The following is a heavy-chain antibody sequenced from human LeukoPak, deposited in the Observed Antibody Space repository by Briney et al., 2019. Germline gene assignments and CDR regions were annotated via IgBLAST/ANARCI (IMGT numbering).Heavy chain of an antibody. D-gene: IGHD3-22*01. J-gene: IGHJ6*02. CDR1: GFTFSNYW. CDR3: TTKEYDSSGYYYYYGMDV. CDR2: IKSKTDGGTT. Sequence: GGSLRLSCAASGFTFSNYWMHWVRQAPGKGLEWVGRIKSKTDGGTTDYAAPVKGRFTISRDDSKNTLYLQMNSLKTEDTAVYYCTTKEYDSSGYYYYYGMDVWGQGTTVTVSS. V-gene: IGHV3-15*01.